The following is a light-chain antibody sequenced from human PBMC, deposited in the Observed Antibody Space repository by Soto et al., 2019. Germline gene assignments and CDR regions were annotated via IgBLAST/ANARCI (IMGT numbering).Light chain of an antibody. J-gene: IGLJ1*01. CDR2: GDS. V-gene: IGLV1-40*01. CDR1: KSNIGAGND. CDR3: QSNDNGLSGSDV. Sequence: QSVLTEPPSVSGAPGQRGTISCTAGKSNIGAGNDVNWYQQLPETAPKLLIFGDSNRPSGVPSRFSGSKSGTSASLVITGLQADDEADYYCQSNDNGLSGSDVFGTGTNVTVL.